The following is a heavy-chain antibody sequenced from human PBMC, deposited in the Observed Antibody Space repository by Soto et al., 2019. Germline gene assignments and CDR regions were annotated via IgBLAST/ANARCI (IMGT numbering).Heavy chain of an antibody. V-gene: IGHV4-34*01. CDR2: INHSGST. Sequence: PSETLSLTCTVSGGSISSYYWSWIRQPPGKGLEWIGEINHSGSTNYNPSLKSRVTISVDTSKNQFSLKLSSVTAADTAVYYCARGLGGWLPPLDVWGKGTTVTVSS. J-gene: IGHJ6*04. CDR3: ARGLGGWLPPLDV. D-gene: IGHD3-22*01. CDR1: GGSISSYY.